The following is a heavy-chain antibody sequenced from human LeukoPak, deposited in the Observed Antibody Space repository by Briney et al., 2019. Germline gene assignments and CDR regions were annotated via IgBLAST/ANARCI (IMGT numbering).Heavy chain of an antibody. V-gene: IGHV3-53*01. D-gene: IGHD3-10*01. CDR3: ARTWFGESHNWFDP. CDR1: GFTVSSNY. Sequence: PGGSLRLSCAASGFTVSSNYMSWVRQAPGKGLEWVSVIYSGGSTYYADSVKGRFTISRDTSKNTLYLQMNSLRAEDTAVYYCARTWFGESHNWFDPWGQGTLVTVSS. J-gene: IGHJ5*01. CDR2: IYSGGST.